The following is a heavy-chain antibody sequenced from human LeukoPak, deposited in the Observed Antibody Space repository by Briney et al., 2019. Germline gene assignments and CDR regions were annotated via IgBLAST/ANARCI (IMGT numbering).Heavy chain of an antibody. D-gene: IGHD2-21*01. CDR3: CVAVSAVTDFDS. V-gene: IGHV3-21*01. J-gene: IGHJ4*02. Sequence: GGSLRLSCAASGFTFSDYAVNWVRQAPGKGLEWLSSIISSSVSKLYADSVKARFTISRHNAKQSLYLQVDDLRGEYRAIYCCCVAVSAVTDFDSWGQGTLVSVSS. CDR2: IISSSVSK. CDR1: GFTFSDYA.